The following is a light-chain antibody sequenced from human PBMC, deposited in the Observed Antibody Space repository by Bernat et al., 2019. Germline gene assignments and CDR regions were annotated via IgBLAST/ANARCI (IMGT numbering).Light chain of an antibody. J-gene: IGKJ4*01. V-gene: IGKV3-11*01. Sequence: EIVLTQSPATLSLSPGERATLSCRASQNIGTYLAWYQQKPGQAPRLLIYDASNRATGIPARFSGSGSGADFTLTISGLEPEDFAVYYCQQRTSWPLTFGGGTKVELK. CDR2: DAS. CDR3: QQRTSWPLT. CDR1: QNIGTY.